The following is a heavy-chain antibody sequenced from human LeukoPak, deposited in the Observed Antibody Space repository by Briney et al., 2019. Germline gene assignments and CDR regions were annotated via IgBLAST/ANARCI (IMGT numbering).Heavy chain of an antibody. CDR3: ASLWSGSYYFDS. V-gene: IGHV3-30-3*01. CDR1: GITFSAYP. D-gene: IGHD3-3*01. Sequence: PGGSLRLSCAASGITFSAYPMHWVRQAPGKGLEWVAVIAHDGTNPYYADSVKGRFTISRDNSKNSLYLQMNSLRPEDTAVYHCASLWSGSYYFDSWGQGTLVTVSA. J-gene: IGHJ4*02. CDR2: IAHDGTNP.